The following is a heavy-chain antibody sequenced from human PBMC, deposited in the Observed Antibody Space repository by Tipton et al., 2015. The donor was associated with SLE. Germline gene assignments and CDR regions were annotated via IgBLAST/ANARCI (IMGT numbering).Heavy chain of an antibody. CDR1: GGTFSSYA. CDR3: ARGVKQLVRTEYFQH. Sequence: QSGAEVKKPGSSVKVSCKASGGTFSSYAISWVRQAPGQGLEWMGGIIPIFGTANYAQKFQGRVTITTDESTSTAYMELSSLRSEDTAVYYCARGVKQLVRTEYFQHWGQGPLVTVSS. CDR2: IIPIFGTA. V-gene: IGHV1-69*05. J-gene: IGHJ1*01. D-gene: IGHD6-6*01.